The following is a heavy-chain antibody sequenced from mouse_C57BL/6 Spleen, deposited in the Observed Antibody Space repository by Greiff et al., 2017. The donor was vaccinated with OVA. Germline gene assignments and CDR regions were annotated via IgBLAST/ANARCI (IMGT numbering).Heavy chain of an antibody. CDR3: ARHPYDYDYAMDY. D-gene: IGHD2-4*01. CDR1: GYTFTEYT. Sequence: VQLQQSGAELVKPGASVKLSCKASGYTFTEYTIPWVPHRSVPFLECLFFFSPGSGSLKSNEKFKDKATLTADKSSSTVYMELSRLTSEDSAVYFCARHPYDYDYAMDYWGQGTSVTVSS. V-gene: IGHV1-62-2*01. CDR2: FSPGSGSL. J-gene: IGHJ4*01.